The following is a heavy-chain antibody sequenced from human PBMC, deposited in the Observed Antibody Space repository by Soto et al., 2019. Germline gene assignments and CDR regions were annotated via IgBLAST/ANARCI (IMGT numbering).Heavy chain of an antibody. CDR2: INPYNGNT. Sequence: ASVKVSCKASGYTFTSYGISWVRQAPGQGLGWMGWINPYNGNTNYAQKLQGRVTMTTDTSTSTAYMELRSLRSDDTAVYYCARDLAVGLVDYWGQGTLVTVSS. CDR1: GYTFTSYG. D-gene: IGHD5-12*01. V-gene: IGHV1-18*01. CDR3: ARDLAVGLVDY. J-gene: IGHJ4*02.